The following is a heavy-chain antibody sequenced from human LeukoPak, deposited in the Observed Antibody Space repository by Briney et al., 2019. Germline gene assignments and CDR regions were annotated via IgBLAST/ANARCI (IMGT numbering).Heavy chain of an antibody. CDR2: IYYSGST. Sequence: PPQTLSLTCTVSGGSISSGDYYWSWIRQPPGKGLEWIGYIYYSGSTYYNPSLKSRVTISVDTSKNQFSLKLRSVTAADTAVYYCARQSRVGGTCLDYWGQGALVTVSS. CDR3: ARQSRVGGTCLDY. CDR1: GGSISSGDYY. J-gene: IGHJ4*02. D-gene: IGHD1-1*01. V-gene: IGHV4-30-4*01.